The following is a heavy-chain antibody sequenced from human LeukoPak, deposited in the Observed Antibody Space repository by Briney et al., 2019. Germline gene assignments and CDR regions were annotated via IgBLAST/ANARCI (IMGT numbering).Heavy chain of an antibody. D-gene: IGHD3-3*01. CDR2: IRSKAYGGTT. Sequence: GGPLRLSCTASGFTFGDYAMSWFRQAPGKGLEWVGFIRSKAYGGTTEYAASVKGRFTISRDDSKSIAYLQMNSLKTEDTAVYYCTRSYDFWSGRNWFDPWGQGTLVTVSP. V-gene: IGHV3-49*03. CDR1: GFTFGDYA. J-gene: IGHJ5*02. CDR3: TRSYDFWSGRNWFDP.